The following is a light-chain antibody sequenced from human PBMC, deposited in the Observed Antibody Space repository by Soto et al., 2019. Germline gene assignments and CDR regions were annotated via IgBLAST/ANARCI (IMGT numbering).Light chain of an antibody. CDR2: GAS. CDR3: QQYDSSVT. CDR1: QSDSSAF. Sequence: DIVLTQSPGSLSLSPGERATLSCRASQSDSSAFFACYQQRAGKTTRLLRCGASFRATGLPERFSGSGARTFFTITTSILAHDYVAEYYCQQYDSSVTFGQGTKVEIK. V-gene: IGKV3-20*01. J-gene: IGKJ1*01.